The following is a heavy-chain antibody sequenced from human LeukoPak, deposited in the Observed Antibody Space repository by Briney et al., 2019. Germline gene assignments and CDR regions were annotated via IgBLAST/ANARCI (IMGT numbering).Heavy chain of an antibody. V-gene: IGHV3-23*01. D-gene: IGHD4-23*01. CDR2: ISGSGGST. CDR3: ANQQKAKYGGEAYYFDY. CDR1: GFTFSSYA. Sequence: GGSLRLSCAASGFTFSSYAMSWVCQAPGKGLEWVSVISGSGGSTYYADSVKGRFTISRDYSKNTLYLQMNSLRAEDTAVYYCANQQKAKYGGEAYYFDYWGQGTLVTVSS. J-gene: IGHJ4*02.